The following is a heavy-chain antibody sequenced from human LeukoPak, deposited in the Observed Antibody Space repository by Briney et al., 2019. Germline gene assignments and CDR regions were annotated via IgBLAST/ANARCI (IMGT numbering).Heavy chain of an antibody. CDR2: IYPGDSDT. Sequence: GESLTISCKGSGYSFTSYWIGWVRQLPGKGLEWMGIIYPGDSDTRYSPSLQGQVTISADKSISTAYLQWSSLKASDTAMYYRARGGRWLQFDAFDIWGQGTMVTVSS. J-gene: IGHJ3*02. V-gene: IGHV5-51*01. CDR3: ARGGRWLQFDAFDI. D-gene: IGHD5-24*01. CDR1: GYSFTSYW.